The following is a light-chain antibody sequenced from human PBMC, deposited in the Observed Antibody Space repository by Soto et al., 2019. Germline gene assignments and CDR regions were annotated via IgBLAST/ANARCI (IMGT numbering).Light chain of an antibody. CDR3: CSYAGSTSWV. CDR2: EVS. Sequence: QSALTQPASVSGSPGQSITMSCTGTSSDVGCYNLVSWYQQHPGKAPKLMISEVSKRPSGVSNRFSGSKSGNTASLTISGLQAEDEADYYCCSYAGSTSWVFGGGTKVTVL. V-gene: IGLV2-23*02. J-gene: IGLJ3*02. CDR1: SSDVGCYNL.